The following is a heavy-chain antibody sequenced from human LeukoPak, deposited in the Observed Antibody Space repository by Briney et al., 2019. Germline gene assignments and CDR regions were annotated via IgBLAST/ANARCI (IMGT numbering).Heavy chain of an antibody. V-gene: IGHV4-38-2*02. CDR3: ARASGGVGARISYYYYYGMDV. D-gene: IGHD1-26*01. CDR2: IYHGGST. J-gene: IGHJ6*02. CDR1: GYSISSGNY. Sequence: SETLSLTCTVSGYSISSGNYWGWIRQPPGKGLEWIGNIYHGGSTYYNPSLKSRVTMSVDTSKNQFSLKLSSVTAADTAVYYCARASGGVGARISYYYYYGMDVWGQGTTVTVSS.